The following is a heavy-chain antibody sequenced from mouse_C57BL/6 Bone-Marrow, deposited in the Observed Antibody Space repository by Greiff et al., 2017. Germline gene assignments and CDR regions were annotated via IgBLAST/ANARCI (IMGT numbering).Heavy chain of an antibody. J-gene: IGHJ3*01. Sequence: QVQLQQSGAELARPGASVKLSCKASGYTFTSYGISWVKQRTGQGLEWIGEISPRSGNTYYNEKFKGKATLTADKPSSTVYMELRSLTSEDSAVYFCARDPFAYWGQGTLVTVSA. V-gene: IGHV1-81*01. CDR3: ARDPFAY. CDR2: ISPRSGNT. CDR1: GYTFTSYG.